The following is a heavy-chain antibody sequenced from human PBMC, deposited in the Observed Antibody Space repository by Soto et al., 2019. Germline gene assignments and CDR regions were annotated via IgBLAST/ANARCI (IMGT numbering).Heavy chain of an antibody. CDR2: IVSGGST. D-gene: IGHD1-26*01. CDR1: GFKVGSSY. V-gene: IGHV3-66*01. Sequence: VQLVESGGGEVQPGTSLRLSCAASGFKVGSSYVTWVRQAPGEGLEWVSVIVSGGSTHYADSVTGRFTVSRDVSNNTVYLHMSSLRAEDTAVYFCATDSRNVGIGYFDSWGLGTLVTVSS. J-gene: IGHJ4*02. CDR3: ATDSRNVGIGYFDS.